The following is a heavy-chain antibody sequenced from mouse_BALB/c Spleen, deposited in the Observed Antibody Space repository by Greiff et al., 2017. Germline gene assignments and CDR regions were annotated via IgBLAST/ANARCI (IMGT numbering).Heavy chain of an antibody. CDR3: ALTTADY. J-gene: IGHJ2*01. V-gene: IGHV1-7*01. CDR1: GYTFTSYW. CDR2: INPSTGYT. Sequence: QVQLQQSGAELAKPGASVKMSCKASGYTFTSYWMHWVKQRPGQGLEWIGYINPSTGYTEYNQKFKDKATLTADKSSSTAYMQLSSLTSEDSAVYYCALTTADYWGQGTTLTVSS. D-gene: IGHD1-2*01.